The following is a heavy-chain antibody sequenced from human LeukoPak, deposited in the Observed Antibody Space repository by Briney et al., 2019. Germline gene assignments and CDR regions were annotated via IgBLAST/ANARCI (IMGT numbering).Heavy chain of an antibody. CDR3: ATFQLGVFDS. CDR1: GYTLTELS. CDR2: FDPEDGET. V-gene: IGHV1-24*01. D-gene: IGHD1-1*01. J-gene: IGHJ4*02. Sequence: ASVTVSCKVSGYTLTELSMHWVRQAPGKGLEWMGGFDPEDGETIYAQKFQGRVTLIEDTSTATAYMELSRLRSEDTAVYYCATFQLGVFDSWGQGTLVTVSS.